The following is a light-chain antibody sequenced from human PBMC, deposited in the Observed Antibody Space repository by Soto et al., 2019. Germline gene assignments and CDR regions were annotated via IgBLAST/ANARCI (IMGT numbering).Light chain of an antibody. CDR3: QQYDNLPLT. Sequence: IHMAHAPTSRSASLLHRHTITFQASQDISNYLNWYQQKPGKAPKLLIYDASNLETGVPSRFSGSGSGTDFTFTISSLQPEDIATYYCQQYDNLPLTFGGGTKV. CDR1: QDISNY. CDR2: DAS. V-gene: IGKV1-33*01. J-gene: IGKJ4*01.